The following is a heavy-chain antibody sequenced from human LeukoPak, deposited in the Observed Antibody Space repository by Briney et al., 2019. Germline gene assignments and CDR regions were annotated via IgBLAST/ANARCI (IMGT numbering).Heavy chain of an antibody. CDR3: ARVGTVTTAFYNWFDP. CDR1: GGSFSDYY. CDR2: INHSGNT. J-gene: IGHJ5*02. D-gene: IGHD4-17*01. Sequence: PSETLSLTCAVYGGSFSDYYWSWIRQPPGKGLEWNGEINHSGNTNYNLSVKSRVIISIDTSKNQLSLNLRSVTAADTAIYYCARVGTVTTAFYNWFDPWGQGTLVTVSS. V-gene: IGHV4-34*01.